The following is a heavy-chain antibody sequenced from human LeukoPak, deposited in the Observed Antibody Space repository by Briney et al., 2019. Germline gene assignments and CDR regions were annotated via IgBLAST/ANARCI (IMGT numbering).Heavy chain of an antibody. CDR3: ARSVEGYCRGGSCYYYSYYMDV. J-gene: IGHJ6*03. Sequence: PSETLSLTCAVYGGSFSGYYWSWIRQPPGKGLEWIGSIYYSGSTYYNPSLKSRVTISVDTSKNQFSLKLSSVTAADTAVYYCARSVEGYCRGGSCYYYSYYMDVWGKGTTVTVSS. CDR1: GGSFSGYY. CDR2: IYYSGST. V-gene: IGHV4-34*01. D-gene: IGHD2-15*01.